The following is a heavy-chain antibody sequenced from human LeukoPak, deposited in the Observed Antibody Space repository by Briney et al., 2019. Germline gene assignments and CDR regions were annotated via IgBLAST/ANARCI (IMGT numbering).Heavy chain of an antibody. CDR3: ATGGHVRVYDSSAYYGHY. CDR1: GYTFTGYY. CDR2: INPNSGGT. J-gene: IGHJ4*02. D-gene: IGHD3-22*01. V-gene: IGHV1-2*06. Sequence: ASVKVSCKASGYTFTGYYMHWVRQAPGQGLEWMGRINPNSGGTNYAQKFRGRVTMTRDTSISTAYMELSRLRSDDTAVYYCATGGHVRVYDSSAYYGHYWGQGTLVTVSS.